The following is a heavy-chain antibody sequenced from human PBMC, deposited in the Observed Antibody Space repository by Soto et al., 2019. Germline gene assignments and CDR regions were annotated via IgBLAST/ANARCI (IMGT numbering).Heavy chain of an antibody. V-gene: IGHV3-74*01. Sequence: GGSLRLWNTVSEFNIINVWGHCVRKAAGKGLVWVSRINMDGTSTNYADSVKGRFTISRDNAKNTLYLQMDSLRVEDTAVYFCARGARGVYGKDYWGKAALVSVSS. D-gene: IGHD2-8*02. CDR2: INMDGTST. J-gene: IGHJ4*02. CDR3: ARGARGVYGKDY. CDR1: EFNIINVW.